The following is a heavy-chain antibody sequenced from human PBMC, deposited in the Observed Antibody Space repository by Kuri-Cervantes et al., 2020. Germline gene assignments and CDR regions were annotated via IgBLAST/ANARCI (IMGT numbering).Heavy chain of an antibody. Sequence: GGSLRLSCAASGFTFSSYAMSWVRQAPGKGLEWVSAISGSGGSTYYADSVKGRFTISRDNSKNMLYLQINSVRAEDTAVYYCGTIRQGRDYYFDYWGQGILVTVSS. CDR1: GFTFSSYA. J-gene: IGHJ4*02. D-gene: IGHD1/OR15-1a*01. V-gene: IGHV3-23*01. CDR3: GTIRQGRDYYFDY. CDR2: ISGSGGST.